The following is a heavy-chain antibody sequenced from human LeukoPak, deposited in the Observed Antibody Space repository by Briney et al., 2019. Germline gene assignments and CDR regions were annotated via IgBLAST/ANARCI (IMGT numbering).Heavy chain of an antibody. CDR1: GGSSSSSRYY. D-gene: IGHD2-2*01. V-gene: IGHV4-39*01. J-gene: IGHJ5*02. CDR3: ARHPYQLLWLSWFDP. CDR2: IYYSGST. Sequence: SETLSLTCTVSGGSSSSSRYYWGWIRQPPGKGLEWIGSIYYSGSTYYNPSLRSRVTISVDTSKNQFSLKLSSVTAADTAVYYCARHPYQLLWLSWFDPWGQGTLVTVSS.